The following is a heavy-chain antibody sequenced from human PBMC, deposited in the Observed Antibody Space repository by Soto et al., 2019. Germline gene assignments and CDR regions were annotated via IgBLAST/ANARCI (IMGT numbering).Heavy chain of an antibody. Sequence: QVQLQQWGAGLLKPSETLSLTCAVYGGSFSGYYWSWIRQPPGKGLEWIGEINHSGSTNYNPSLKSRVTISVDTSKNQFSLKLSSVTAADTAVYYCARRDYDSSGYHDYWGQGPLVTVSS. CDR2: INHSGST. D-gene: IGHD3-22*01. CDR1: GGSFSGYY. V-gene: IGHV4-34*01. CDR3: ARRDYDSSGYHDY. J-gene: IGHJ4*02.